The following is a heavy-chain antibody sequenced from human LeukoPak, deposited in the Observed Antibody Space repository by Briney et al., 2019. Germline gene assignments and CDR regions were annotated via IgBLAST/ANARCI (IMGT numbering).Heavy chain of an antibody. CDR2: ISSSSNYI. V-gene: IGHV3-21*04. CDR1: GFTFSSYS. CDR3: ARETGPEIAAAGTAFDY. D-gene: IGHD6-13*01. J-gene: IGHJ4*02. Sequence: GGSLRLSCAASGFTFSSYSMNWVRQAPGKGLEWVSSISSSSNYIYYADSVKGRFTISRDNAKNSLYLQMNSLRSEDTAVYYCARETGPEIAAAGTAFDYWGQGTLVTVSS.